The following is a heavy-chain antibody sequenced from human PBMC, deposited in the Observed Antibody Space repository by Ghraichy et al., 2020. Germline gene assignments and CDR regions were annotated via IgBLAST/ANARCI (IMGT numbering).Heavy chain of an antibody. D-gene: IGHD3/OR15-3a*01. CDR2: ITNRGDKT. J-gene: IGHJ4*02. Sequence: GESPNISCAASGFTFSNYVMSWVRQAPGKGLEWVSAITNRGDKTFYADSVKGRFTISRDNAKNTLFLQMNSLRVEDTAVYYCARAGTGATMAPFDYWGQGSLVTVSS. CDR3: ARAGTGATMAPFDY. CDR1: GFTFSNYV. V-gene: IGHV3-23*01.